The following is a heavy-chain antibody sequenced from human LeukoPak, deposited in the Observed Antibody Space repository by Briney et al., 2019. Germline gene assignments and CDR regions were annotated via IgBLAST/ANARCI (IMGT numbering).Heavy chain of an antibody. CDR1: GGSISSSNW. CDR3: ARDARYGSGSYYDY. CDR2: IYHSGST. D-gene: IGHD3-10*01. Sequence: SETLSLTCAVSGGSISSSNWWSWVRQPPGKGLEWIGEIYHSGSTNYNPSLKSRVTISVDKSKNQFSLKLSSATAADTAVYYYARDARYGSGSYYDYWGQGTLVTVSS. V-gene: IGHV4-4*02. J-gene: IGHJ4*02.